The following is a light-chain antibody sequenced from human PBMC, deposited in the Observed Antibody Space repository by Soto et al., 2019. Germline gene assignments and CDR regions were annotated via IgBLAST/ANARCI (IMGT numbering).Light chain of an antibody. V-gene: IGLV3-21*04. CDR3: QVWDTSSDHHYV. CDR2: FDS. Sequence: SYELTQTPSVSVAPGETATITCGGERIGSKSVHWYQQRPGQAPVLVMSFDSDRPSGIPERFSGSNSGNTAILAISRVEAGDEADYFFQVWDTSSDHHYVFGPGTKVTVL. J-gene: IGLJ1*01. CDR1: RIGSKS.